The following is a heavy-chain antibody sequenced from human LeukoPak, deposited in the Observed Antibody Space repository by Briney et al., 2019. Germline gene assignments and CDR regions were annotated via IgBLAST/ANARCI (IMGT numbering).Heavy chain of an antibody. Sequence: SETLSLTCTVSGDSIIGNYWSGFGRPPGRELRGIGYIYYSGSTNYNPSLKSRVTISVDTSKNQFSLNLRSVTPEDTAVYYCARNLIPEQLVLNFWGQGTLVTVSS. CDR3: ARNLIPEQLVLNF. J-gene: IGHJ4*02. V-gene: IGHV4-59*13. D-gene: IGHD6-13*01. CDR1: GDSIIGNY. CDR2: IYYSGST.